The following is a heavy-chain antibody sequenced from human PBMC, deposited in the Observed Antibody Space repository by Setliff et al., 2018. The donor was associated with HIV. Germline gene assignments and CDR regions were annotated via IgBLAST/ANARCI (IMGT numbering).Heavy chain of an antibody. Sequence: KPSETLSLTCAVSGDSINKYYWSWIRQPPGKGLEWLGYIYISGITNYNPSLKGRVTMSLDTSRNQFSLQLSSVTAADTAVYYCARVGYCSSTSCYGGMDVWGQGTTVTVSS. CDR1: GDSINKYY. CDR3: ARVGYCSSTSCYGGMDV. J-gene: IGHJ6*02. V-gene: IGHV4-4*09. D-gene: IGHD2-2*03. CDR2: IYISGIT.